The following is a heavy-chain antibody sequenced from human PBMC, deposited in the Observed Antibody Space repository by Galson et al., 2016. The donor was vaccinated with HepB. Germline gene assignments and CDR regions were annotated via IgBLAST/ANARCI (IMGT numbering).Heavy chain of an antibody. D-gene: IGHD1-26*01. CDR1: GFTFSDYA. CDR2: ITGSGGST. J-gene: IGHJ4*02. Sequence: SLRLSCAASGFTFSDYAMTWVRQAPGMGLEWVSLITGSGGSTYSAESVKGRFTISRDNSKNTVDLQLNSLRAEDTAVYYCAKGRNSGTFWVYFDSWGQGTLVSVSS. CDR3: AKGRNSGTFWVYFDS. V-gene: IGHV3-23*01.